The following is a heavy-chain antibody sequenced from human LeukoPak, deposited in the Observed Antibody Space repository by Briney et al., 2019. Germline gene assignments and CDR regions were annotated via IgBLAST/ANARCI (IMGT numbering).Heavy chain of an antibody. CDR2: IYPGDSDI. J-gene: IGHJ5*02. D-gene: IGHD2-15*01. Sequence: GASLQISCKASGYRFSSYWIAWVRPMPGKGLEYIGIIYPGDSDIRYSPSFQGQVTISADKSISTAYLQWSSLKASDTAMYYCARQEYCSGGSCYTWFDPWGQGTLVTVSS. V-gene: IGHV5-51*01. CDR3: ARQEYCSGGSCYTWFDP. CDR1: GYRFSSYW.